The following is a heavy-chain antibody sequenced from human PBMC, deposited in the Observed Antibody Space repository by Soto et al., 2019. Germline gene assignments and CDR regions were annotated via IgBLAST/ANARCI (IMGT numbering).Heavy chain of an antibody. Sequence: ASAKVSCKASGYTFTGHYIHWVRQAPEQGPEWMGEIGPGTGATRYAQKFQGRVTMTRDMSITTVYMELNNLSPDDTAVYYCGRGRSGQIVVFYWGQGTPVTVSS. V-gene: IGHV1-2*02. CDR1: GYTFTGHY. CDR2: IGPGTGAT. J-gene: IGHJ4*02. D-gene: IGHD1-26*01. CDR3: GRGRSGQIVVFY.